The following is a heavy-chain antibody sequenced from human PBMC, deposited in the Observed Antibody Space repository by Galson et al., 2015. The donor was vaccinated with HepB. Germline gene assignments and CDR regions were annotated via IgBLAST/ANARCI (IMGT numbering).Heavy chain of an antibody. D-gene: IGHD5-24*01. J-gene: IGHJ4*02. Sequence: QSGAEVKKPGESLKISCKGSGYSFTSYWIGWVRQMPGKGLEWMGIIYPGDSDTRYSPPFQGQVTISVDKSISTAYLQWSSLKASDTAMYYCARRGDGYNSRRDFDYWGQGTLVTVSS. CDR2: IYPGDSDT. V-gene: IGHV5-51*01. CDR3: ARRGDGYNSRRDFDY. CDR1: GYSFTSYW.